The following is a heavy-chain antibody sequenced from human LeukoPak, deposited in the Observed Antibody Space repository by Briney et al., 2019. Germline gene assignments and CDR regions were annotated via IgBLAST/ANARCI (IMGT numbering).Heavy chain of an antibody. CDR3: ARGKYSSGWFDY. J-gene: IGHJ4*02. Sequence: GGSLRLSCAASGFTFSNYGMHWVRQAPGKGLEWVAVISYDGSNQYYADSVKGRFTISRDNAKNSLYLQMNSLRAEDTAVYYCARGKYSSGWFDYWGQGTLVTVSS. CDR2: ISYDGSNQ. CDR1: GFTFSNYG. V-gene: IGHV3-30*03. D-gene: IGHD6-19*01.